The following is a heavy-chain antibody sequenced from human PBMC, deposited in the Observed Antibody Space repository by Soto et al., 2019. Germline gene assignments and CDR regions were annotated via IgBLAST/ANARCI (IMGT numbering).Heavy chain of an antibody. D-gene: IGHD1-20*01. CDR2: ISSSSSTI. Sequence: GGSLRLSCAASGFTFSSYSMNWVRQAPGKGLEWVSYISSSSSTIYYADSVKGRFTISRDNAKNTLYLQMNSLRDEDTAVYYCARWDNCNYFYYGMDVWGQGTMVTVSS. J-gene: IGHJ6*02. V-gene: IGHV3-48*02. CDR3: ARWDNCNYFYYGMDV. CDR1: GFTFSSYS.